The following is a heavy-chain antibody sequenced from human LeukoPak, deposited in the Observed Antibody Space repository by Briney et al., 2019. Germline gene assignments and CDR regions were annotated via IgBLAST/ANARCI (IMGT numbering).Heavy chain of an antibody. CDR2: ISYDGSNK. J-gene: IGHJ4*02. CDR1: GFTFSSYG. Sequence: GGSLRLSCAASGFTFSSYGMHWVRQAPGKGLEWVAVISYDGSNKYYADSVKGRFTISRDNSKNTLYLQMNSLRAEDTAVYYCAKDSSVLRYFDWLLYWGQGTLVTVSS. V-gene: IGHV3-30*18. D-gene: IGHD3-9*01. CDR3: AKDSSVLRYFDWLLY.